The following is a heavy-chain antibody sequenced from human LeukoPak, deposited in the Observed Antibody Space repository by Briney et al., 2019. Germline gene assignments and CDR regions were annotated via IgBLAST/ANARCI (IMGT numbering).Heavy chain of an antibody. V-gene: IGHV4-59*01. J-gene: IGHJ4*02. CDR1: GGSISSYY. Sequence: PSETLSLTCTVSGGSISSYYWSWIRQPPGKGLEWIGYIYYSGTTNYNPSLKSRVTISVDTSKNQFSLKLSSVTAADTAVYYCARSIGRNYFDYWGQGTLVTVSS. CDR2: IYYSGTT. CDR3: ARSIGRNYFDY. D-gene: IGHD3/OR15-3a*01.